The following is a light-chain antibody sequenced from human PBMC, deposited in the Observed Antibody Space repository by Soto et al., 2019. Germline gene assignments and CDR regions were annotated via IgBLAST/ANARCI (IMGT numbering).Light chain of an antibody. CDR3: QQYGTSIT. Sequence: EIVMTQSPATLSLSPGERATLSCRAGQGVTTNFAWYQQKSGQSPRXIIYGASNRATGIPDRFSGSGSGTDFTLTISRLEPEDFAVYYCQQYGTSITFGQGTRLEIK. V-gene: IGKV3-20*01. J-gene: IGKJ5*01. CDR1: QGVTTN. CDR2: GAS.